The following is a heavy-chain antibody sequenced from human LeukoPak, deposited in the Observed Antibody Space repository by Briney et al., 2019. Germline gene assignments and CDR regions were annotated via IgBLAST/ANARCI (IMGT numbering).Heavy chain of an antibody. V-gene: IGHV3-20*04. CDR3: ARVTVYYDSSGYFDY. D-gene: IGHD3-22*01. J-gene: IGHJ4*02. CDR1: GFIFDNYG. CDR2: INWNGAGK. Sequence: PGGSLRLSCAASGFIFDNYGMSWVRQAPGKGLEWVSGINWNGAGKGYADSVKGRFTISRDKAKNSLYLQMNSLRAEDTALYYCARVTVYYDSSGYFDYWGQGTLVTVSS.